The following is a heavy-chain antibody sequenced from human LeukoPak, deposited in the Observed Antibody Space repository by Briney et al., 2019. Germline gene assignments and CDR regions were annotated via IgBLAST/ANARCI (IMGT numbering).Heavy chain of an antibody. D-gene: IGHD1-26*01. Sequence: SQNLSLTCAISGDSVSGNSAAWSWVRQSPWKGLEWLGRTYYRSRWYNDYAVSVKSRITINPDTSKDQLSLQLNSVTPEDTAVYYCARDGAWRDDSDAWGQGTMVTVSS. CDR3: ARDGAWRDDSDA. CDR2: TYYRSRWYN. V-gene: IGHV6-1*01. CDR1: GDSVSGNSAA. J-gene: IGHJ3*01.